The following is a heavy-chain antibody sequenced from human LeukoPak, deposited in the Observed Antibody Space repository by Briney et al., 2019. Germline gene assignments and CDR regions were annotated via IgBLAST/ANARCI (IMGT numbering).Heavy chain of an antibody. Sequence: TSETLSLTCTVSGGSISSSSHYWGWSRQPPGKGLEWIGTIYYSGNTYYNPSLKSRVTISVDTSENQFSLNLSSVTAADTAVYYCARLRDNDFWSGYRTDYWGQGILVTVSS. D-gene: IGHD3-3*01. CDR1: GGSISSSSHY. J-gene: IGHJ4*02. V-gene: IGHV4-39*01. CDR3: ARLRDNDFWSGYRTDY. CDR2: IYYSGNT.